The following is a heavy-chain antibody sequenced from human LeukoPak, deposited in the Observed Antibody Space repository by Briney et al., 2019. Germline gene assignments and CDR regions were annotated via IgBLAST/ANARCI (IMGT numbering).Heavy chain of an antibody. Sequence: EPGGSLRLSCAAPGFTFSSYSMNWVRQAPGKGLEWVSSISSSSSYIYYADSVKGRFTISRDNAKNSLYLQMNSLRAEDTAVYYCARDPEMADYGMDVWGQGTTVTVSS. J-gene: IGHJ6*02. CDR2: ISSSSSYI. D-gene: IGHD5-24*01. CDR1: GFTFSSYS. CDR3: ARDPEMADYGMDV. V-gene: IGHV3-21*01.